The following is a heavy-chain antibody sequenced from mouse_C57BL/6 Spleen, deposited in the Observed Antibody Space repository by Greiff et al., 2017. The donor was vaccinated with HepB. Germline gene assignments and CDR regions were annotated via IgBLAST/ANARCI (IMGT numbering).Heavy chain of an antibody. D-gene: IGHD2-4*01. Sequence: QVQLQQPGAELVKPGASVKLSCKASGYTFTSYWMHWVKQRPGQGLEWIGMIHPNSGSTNYNEKFKSKATLTVDTSSSTAYMQLSSLTSEDSAVYYCARIYYDYDGYAMDYWGQGTSVTVSS. CDR1: GYTFTSYW. V-gene: IGHV1-64*01. CDR3: ARIYYDYDGYAMDY. CDR2: IHPNSGST. J-gene: IGHJ4*01.